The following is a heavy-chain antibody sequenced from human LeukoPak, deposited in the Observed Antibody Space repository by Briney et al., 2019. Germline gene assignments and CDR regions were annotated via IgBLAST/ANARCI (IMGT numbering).Heavy chain of an antibody. D-gene: IGHD3-9*01. CDR2: ISGGGGDT. V-gene: IGHV3-23*01. Sequence: GGSLRLSCAASGFTFSSDAMIWDRQAPGKGLEWVSNISGGGGDTYYGDSVKGRFTISRDNSKTTLYLQMNSLRAEDTAVYWCVKTMTGYFSDGFDIWGQGTMVTVSS. CDR3: VKTMTGYFSDGFDI. CDR1: GFTFSSDA. J-gene: IGHJ3*02.